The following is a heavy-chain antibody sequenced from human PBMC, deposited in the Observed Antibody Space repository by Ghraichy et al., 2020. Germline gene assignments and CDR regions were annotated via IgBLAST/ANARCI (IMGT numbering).Heavy chain of an antibody. V-gene: IGHV3-66*01. CDR3: SRSDGTLKKLIRRPSYGDHPNRPGALDY. CDR1: GFTVSSNY. Sequence: GGSLRLSCAASGFTVSSNYMSWVRQAPGKGLEWVSVIYSGGSTYYADSVKGRFTISRDNSKNTLYLQMNSLRAEDTAVYYCSRSDGTLKKLIRRPSYGDHPNRPGALDYWGQGTLVTVSS. J-gene: IGHJ4*02. CDR2: IYSGGST. D-gene: IGHD4-17*01.